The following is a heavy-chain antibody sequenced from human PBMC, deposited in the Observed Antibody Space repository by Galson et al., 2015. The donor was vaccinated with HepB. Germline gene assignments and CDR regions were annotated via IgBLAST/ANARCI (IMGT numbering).Heavy chain of an antibody. J-gene: IGHJ4*02. V-gene: IGHV5-51*01. D-gene: IGHD1-26*01. CDR1: GYSFTSYW. Sequence: QSGAEVKKPGESLKISCKGSGYSFTSYWIGWVRQMPGKGLEWMGIIYPGDSDTRYSPSFQGHVTISADKSISTAYLQWSSLKASDTAMYYCARAPFLVGFSLEEYYFDYWGQGTLVTVSS. CDR3: ARAPFLVGFSLEEYYFDY. CDR2: IYPGDSDT.